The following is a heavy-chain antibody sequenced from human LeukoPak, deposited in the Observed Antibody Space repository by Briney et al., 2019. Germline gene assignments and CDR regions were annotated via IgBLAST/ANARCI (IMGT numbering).Heavy chain of an antibody. CDR1: GFTFDDYA. V-gene: IGHV3-9*03. Sequence: KTGRSLRLSCAASGFTFDDYAMHWVRHAPGKGLEWVSGISWNSGSIGYADSVKGRFTISRDNAKNSLYLQMNSLRAEDMALYYCVKDKFVGDCSGGSCYSYFDYWGQGTLVTVSS. CDR3: VKDKFVGDCSGGSCYSYFDY. CDR2: ISWNSGSI. J-gene: IGHJ4*02. D-gene: IGHD2-15*01.